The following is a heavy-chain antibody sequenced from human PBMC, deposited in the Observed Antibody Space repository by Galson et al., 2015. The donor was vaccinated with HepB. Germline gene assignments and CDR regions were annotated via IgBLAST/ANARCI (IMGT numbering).Heavy chain of an antibody. CDR3: AREGIAVAGTFDY. CDR2: IWYDGSNK. J-gene: IGHJ4*02. V-gene: IGHV3-33*01. Sequence: LRLSCAASGFTFSSYGMHWVRQAPGKGLEWVAVIWYDGSNKYYADSVKGRFTISRDNSKNTLYLQMNSLRAEDTAVYYCAREGIAVAGTFDYWGQGTLVTVSS. D-gene: IGHD6-19*01. CDR1: GFTFSSYG.